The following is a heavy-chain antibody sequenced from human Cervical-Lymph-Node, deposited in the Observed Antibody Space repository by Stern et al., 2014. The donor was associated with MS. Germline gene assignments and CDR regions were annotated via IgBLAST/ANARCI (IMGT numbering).Heavy chain of an antibody. V-gene: IGHV5-51*03. Sequence: EVQLVESGAEVKKPGQSLQISCTGSGFSFSTYWIAWVRQMPGKGLEWMGLIHPGDSDTRSSRSFQARVTMSVDKSTSTAYLQWNSLKASDTAMYYCARDRSRNWNYLAYWGQGTLVTVSS. CDR3: ARDRSRNWNYLAY. D-gene: IGHD1-20*01. CDR2: IHPGDSDT. J-gene: IGHJ4*02. CDR1: GFSFSTYW.